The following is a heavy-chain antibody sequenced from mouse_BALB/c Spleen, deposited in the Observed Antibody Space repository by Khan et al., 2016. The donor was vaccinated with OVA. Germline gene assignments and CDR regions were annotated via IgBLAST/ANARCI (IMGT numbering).Heavy chain of an antibody. CDR2: ISTGDTT. CDR1: GFTFSNYA. V-gene: IGHV5-6-5*01. J-gene: IGHJ3*01. CDR3: ARDYWFVY. Sequence: EVELVESGGGLVKPGGSLKVSCAASGFTFSNYAMSWVRQTPEKRLEWVASISTGDTTYYPDSVKGRFTISRDNARNILYLQMSSLRSEDTAMYYCARDYWFVYWGQGTLVTVSA.